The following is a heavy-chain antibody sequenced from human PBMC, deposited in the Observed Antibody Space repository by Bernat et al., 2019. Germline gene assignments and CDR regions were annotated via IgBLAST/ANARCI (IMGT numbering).Heavy chain of an antibody. J-gene: IGHJ6*03. D-gene: IGHD2-8*02. V-gene: IGHV3-21*01. CDR1: GFTFSSYS. CDR3: ARDTARGCTGGVCKSYYYYYYMDV. Sequence: EVQLVESGGGLVKPGGSLRLSCAASGFTFSSYSMNWVRQAPGKGPEWVSSISSSSSYIYHADSVKGRFTISRDNAKNSLYLQRNSLRAEDTAVYYCARDTARGCTGGVCKSYYYYYYMDVWGKGTTVTVSS. CDR2: ISSSSSYI.